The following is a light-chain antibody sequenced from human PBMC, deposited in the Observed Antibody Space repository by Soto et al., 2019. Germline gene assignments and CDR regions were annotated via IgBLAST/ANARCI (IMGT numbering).Light chain of an antibody. CDR2: DAS. CDR3: QQRSNWTPIT. V-gene: IGKV3-11*01. J-gene: IGKJ5*01. Sequence: EMLGKQGPPSRSLSPRERATLSCRASKSVKTFLVWYQQRPGQAPRLLIHDASHRAAGIPARFSGSGFGTEVTLTISSREPADAAVTYCQQRSNWTPITFGQGTRLEIK. CDR1: KSVKTF.